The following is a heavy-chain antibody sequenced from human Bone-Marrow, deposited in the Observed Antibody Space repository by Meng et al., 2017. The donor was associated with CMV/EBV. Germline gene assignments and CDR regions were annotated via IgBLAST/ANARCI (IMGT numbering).Heavy chain of an antibody. V-gene: IGHV1-2*02. Sequence: ASVKVSCKASGYTFTGYYMHWVRQAPGQGLEWMGWINPNSGGTNYAQKFQGRVTITTDESTSTAYMELSSLRSEDTAVYYCAHIVGATLEWGQGTLVTVSS. CDR1: GYTFTGYY. CDR3: AHIVGATLE. CDR2: INPNSGGT. J-gene: IGHJ4*02. D-gene: IGHD1-26*01.